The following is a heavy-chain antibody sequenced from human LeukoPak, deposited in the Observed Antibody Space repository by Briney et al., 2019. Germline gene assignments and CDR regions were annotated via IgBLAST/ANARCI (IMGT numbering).Heavy chain of an antibody. D-gene: IGHD3-22*01. V-gene: IGHV4-34*01. CDR2: INHSGST. J-gene: IGHJ4*02. CDR3: ARGVIYDSSGYLSPRYDY. CDR1: GGSFSGYY. Sequence: PSETLSLTCAVYGGSFSGYYWSWIRQPPGKGLEWIGEINHSGSTNYNPSLKSRVTISVDTSKNQFSLKLSSVTAADTAVYYCARGVIYDSSGYLSPRYDYWGQGTLVTVSS.